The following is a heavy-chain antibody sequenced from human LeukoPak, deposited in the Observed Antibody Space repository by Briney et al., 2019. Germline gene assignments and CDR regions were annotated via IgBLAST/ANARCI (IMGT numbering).Heavy chain of an antibody. CDR1: GGSMSSYY. CDR3: AREDYYGSGSFDY. Sequence: PSETLFLTCTVSGGSMSSYYWSWIRQPPGKGLEWIGYIYYSGSTNYNPSLKSRVTISVDTSKNQFSLKLSSVTAADTAVYYCAREDYYGSGSFDYWGQGTLVTVSS. V-gene: IGHV4-59*01. D-gene: IGHD3-10*01. J-gene: IGHJ4*02. CDR2: IYYSGST.